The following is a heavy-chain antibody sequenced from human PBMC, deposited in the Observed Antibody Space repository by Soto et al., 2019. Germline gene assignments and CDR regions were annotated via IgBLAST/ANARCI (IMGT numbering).Heavy chain of an antibody. J-gene: IGHJ6*02. D-gene: IGHD2-15*01. V-gene: IGHV4-34*01. Sequence: QVQLQQWGAGLLKPSETLSLTCAVFNGSFSGYYWSWIRQAPGKGLEWLGEINHSGRINYNPSLESRVTTSVRTTKYHFSRNLRSEAAADTCVYYFARVSRIGGSCYLTSRYHDYVMDVWGQGTTVTVSS. CDR3: ARVSRIGGSCYLTSRYHDYVMDV. CDR2: INHSGRI. CDR1: NGSFSGYY.